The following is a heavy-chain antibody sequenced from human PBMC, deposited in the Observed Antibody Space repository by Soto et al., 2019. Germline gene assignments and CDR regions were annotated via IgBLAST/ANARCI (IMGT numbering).Heavy chain of an antibody. CDR2: IRSKAYGGTT. Sequence: GGSLRLSCAASGFTSSNYGMHWVRQAPGKGLVWVGFIRSKAYGGTTEYAASVRGRFTISRDDSKSIAYLQMNSLKTEDTAVYYCTRDYGYFYYGSGSYSYYYYGMDVWGQGATVTVSS. V-gene: IGHV3-49*04. CDR3: TRDYGYFYYGSGSYSYYYYGMDV. D-gene: IGHD3-10*01. CDR1: GFTSSNYG. J-gene: IGHJ6*02.